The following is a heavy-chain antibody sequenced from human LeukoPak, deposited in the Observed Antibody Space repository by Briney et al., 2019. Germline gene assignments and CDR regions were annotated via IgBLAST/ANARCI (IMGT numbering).Heavy chain of an antibody. V-gene: IGHV5-51*01. CDR3: ARQLYSGYDLFDH. D-gene: IGHD5-12*01. CDR2: TYPGDSDT. Sequence: GESLKISCKGFGYSFSSYWIGWVRQVPGKGLEWMGITYPGDSDTRYSPSFQGQVTISVDESISTAYLQWGSLKASDTAMYYCARQLYSGYDLFDHWGQGTLVTVYS. J-gene: IGHJ4*02. CDR1: GYSFSSYW.